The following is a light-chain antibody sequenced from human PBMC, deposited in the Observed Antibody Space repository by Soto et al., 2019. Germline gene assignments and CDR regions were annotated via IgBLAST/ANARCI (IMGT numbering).Light chain of an antibody. CDR1: SSDVGSYNF. V-gene: IGLV2-23*02. J-gene: IGLJ1*01. CDR3: CSYAGTSSYV. Sequence: QSLLTQPASVSGSPGQSITISCAGTSSDVGSYNFVSWYQQHPGRAPKLMIYEVTKRPSGVSSRFSGSKSGNTASLTISGLQAEDEADYYCCSYAGTSSYVLGIGTKVTVL. CDR2: EVT.